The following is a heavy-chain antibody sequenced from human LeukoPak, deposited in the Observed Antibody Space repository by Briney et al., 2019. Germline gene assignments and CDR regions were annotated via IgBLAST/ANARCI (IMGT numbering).Heavy chain of an antibody. Sequence: ASVKVSCKASGYTFTGYYMHWVRQAPGQGLEWMGWIGPYNDNTNYAQKFQGRVTMTTDTSTSTVYMELRSLGPDDTAVYYCARAYYYDNSGSDFDYWGQGTLVTVSS. D-gene: IGHD3-22*01. CDR1: GYTFTGYY. J-gene: IGHJ4*02. V-gene: IGHV1-18*04. CDR2: IGPYNDNT. CDR3: ARAYYYDNSGSDFDY.